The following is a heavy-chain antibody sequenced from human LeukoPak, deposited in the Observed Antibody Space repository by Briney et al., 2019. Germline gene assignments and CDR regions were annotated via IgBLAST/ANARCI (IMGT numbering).Heavy chain of an antibody. V-gene: IGHV3-48*03. J-gene: IGHJ4*02. CDR2: ISSSGSTT. CDR3: AADFDY. CDR1: GFTFSSYE. Sequence: GGSLRLSCAASGFTFSSYEMTWVRQAPGKGLEWVSYISSSGSTTHYADSVKGRFTFSRDNAKNSLYLQMNSLRDEDTAVYYCAADFDYWGQGTLVTVSS.